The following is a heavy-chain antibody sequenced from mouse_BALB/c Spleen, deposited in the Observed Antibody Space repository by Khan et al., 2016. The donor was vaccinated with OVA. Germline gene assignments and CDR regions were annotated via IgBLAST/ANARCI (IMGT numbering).Heavy chain of an antibody. V-gene: IGHV5-6*01. CDR1: GFTFSTYG. CDR3: ARLAYYYDSEGFAY. Sequence: EVQLVESGGDVVKPGGSLKLSCAASGFTFSTYGMSWVRQTPDKRLEWVATISTGGHYTYYPDNVKGRFTISRDKAKHTLYLQMSSLKSEDTAMFYWARLAYYYDSEGFAYWGQGTLVTVSA. CDR2: ISTGGHYT. D-gene: IGHD1-1*01. J-gene: IGHJ3*01.